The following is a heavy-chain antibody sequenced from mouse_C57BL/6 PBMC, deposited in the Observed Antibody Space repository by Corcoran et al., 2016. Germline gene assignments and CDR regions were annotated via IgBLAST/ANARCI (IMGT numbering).Heavy chain of an antibody. CDR2: IYPGDGDT. Sequence: QVQLQQSGAELVKPGASVKISCKASGYAFSSYWMNWVKQRPGKGLEWIGQIYPGDGDTNYNGKFKGKATLTADKSSSTAYMQLSSLTSEDSAVYFCARVGDQSNFDYWGQGTTLTVSS. J-gene: IGHJ2*01. V-gene: IGHV1-80*01. CDR1: GYAFSSYW. CDR3: ARVGDQSNFDY.